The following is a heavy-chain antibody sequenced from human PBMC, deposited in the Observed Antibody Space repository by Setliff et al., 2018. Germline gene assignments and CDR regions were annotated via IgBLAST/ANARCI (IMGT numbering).Heavy chain of an antibody. CDR2: MNPNSGNT. V-gene: IGHV1-8*01. CDR1: GYTFTSYD. CDR3: ATARGSDILTGKGHYYYGMDV. Sequence: GASVKVSCKASGYTFTSYDINWVRQATGQGLEWMGWMNPNSGNTGYAQKFQGRVTMTRDTSTSTVYMELSSLRSEDTAVYYCATARGSDILTGKGHYYYGMDVWGQGTTVTVS. D-gene: IGHD3-9*01. J-gene: IGHJ6*02.